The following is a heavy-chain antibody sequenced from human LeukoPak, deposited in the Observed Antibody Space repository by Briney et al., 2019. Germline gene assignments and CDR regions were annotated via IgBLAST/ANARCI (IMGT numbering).Heavy chain of an antibody. CDR2: FRSKTDGGTI. CDR1: GFTFSNAW. D-gene: IGHD1-26*01. V-gene: IGHV3-15*05. CDR3: TTVIMGAPKDVY. Sequence: PGGSLRLSCAASGFTFSNAWMSWVRQAPGKGLEWVGRFRSKTDGGTIDYAAPVKGRFTISRDDSRNTLYLQMNSLKTEDTAVYYCTTVIMGAPKDVYWGQGTLVTVSS. J-gene: IGHJ4*02.